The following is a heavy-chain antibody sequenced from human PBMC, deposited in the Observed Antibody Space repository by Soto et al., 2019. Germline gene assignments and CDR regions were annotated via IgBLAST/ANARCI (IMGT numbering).Heavy chain of an antibody. CDR3: ARDRAPQRAVAGNFDY. J-gene: IGHJ4*02. Sequence: APVKVSCKASGYTFTSYGISWVRQAPGQGLEWMGWISAYNGNTNYAQKLQGRVTMTTDTSTSTAYMELRSLRSDDTAVYYCARDRAPQRAVAGNFDYWGQGTLVTVSS. D-gene: IGHD6-19*01. V-gene: IGHV1-18*01. CDR2: ISAYNGNT. CDR1: GYTFTSYG.